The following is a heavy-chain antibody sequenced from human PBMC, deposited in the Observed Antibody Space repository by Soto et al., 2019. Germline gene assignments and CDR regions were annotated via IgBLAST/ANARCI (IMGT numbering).Heavy chain of an antibody. Sequence: ASVKVSCKASGYDFTAYDINWVRQASGQGLEWMGWMNPINGATGTARRFQGRVSLSRDTATGTAYLELTSLRSDDTAVYYCGRGPSPRAPAGGTPYYYAMDVWGQGTTVTAP. CDR2: MNPINGAT. V-gene: IGHV1-8*02. CDR3: GRGPSPRAPAGGTPYYYAMDV. CDR1: GYDFTAYD. J-gene: IGHJ6*02. D-gene: IGHD6-13*01.